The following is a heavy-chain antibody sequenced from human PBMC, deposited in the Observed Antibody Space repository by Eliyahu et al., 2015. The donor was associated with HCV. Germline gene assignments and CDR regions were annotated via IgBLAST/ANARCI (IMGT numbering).Heavy chain of an antibody. CDR2: IKSKTDGGTT. CDR1: GFTFSNAW. CDR3: TTEDVAAAGLFDY. Sequence: EVQLVESGGGLVKPGGSLRLSCAASGFTFSNAWMSWVRQAPGKGLEWVGRIKSKTDGGTTDYAAPVKGRFTISRDDSKNTLYLQMNSLKTEDTAVYYCTTEDVAAAGLFDYWGQGTLVTVSS. V-gene: IGHV3-15*01. J-gene: IGHJ4*02. D-gene: IGHD6-13*01.